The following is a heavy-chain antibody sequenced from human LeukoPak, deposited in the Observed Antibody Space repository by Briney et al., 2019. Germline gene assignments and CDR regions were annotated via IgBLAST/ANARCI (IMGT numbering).Heavy chain of an antibody. D-gene: IGHD3-3*01. Sequence: SVTVSCKASGGTFSSYAISWVRQAPAQGLEWMGVIIPIFCTANYAQMCQGRVTNTKDESTSTAYMELSSLRSEDTAVYYCARGHVLRFLEWSFNYYMDVWGKGTTVTVSS. CDR3: ARGHVLRFLEWSFNYYMDV. J-gene: IGHJ6*03. CDR1: GGTFSSYA. V-gene: IGHV1-69*05. CDR2: IIPIFCTA.